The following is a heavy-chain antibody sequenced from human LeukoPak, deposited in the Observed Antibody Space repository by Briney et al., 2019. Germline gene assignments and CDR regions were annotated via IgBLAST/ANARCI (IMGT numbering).Heavy chain of an antibody. V-gene: IGHV3-23*01. CDR1: GFTFSSYA. CDR3: AKTTTGYSSGRFPGWPVDY. CDR2: ISGSGYST. D-gene: IGHD6-19*01. Sequence: GGSLRLSCAASGFTFSSYAMSWVRQAPGKGLEWVSAISGSGYSTNYPDSVKGRLTISRDNSKNTVYLQMNSLRAEDTAVYYCAKTTTGYSSGRFPGWPVDYWGQGTLVTVSS. J-gene: IGHJ4*02.